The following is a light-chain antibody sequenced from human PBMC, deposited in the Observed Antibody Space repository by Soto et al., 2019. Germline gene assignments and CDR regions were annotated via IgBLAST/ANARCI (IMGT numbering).Light chain of an antibody. Sequence: DIQMTQSPSSLSASVGDRVTITCQASQTSSTYLNWYQQNPGKAPKLLIYAASTLQSGVPSRFSGSGSGTDFTLTISSLQPEDFATYYCQQSHGIPYTFGQGTKLEIK. CDR3: QQSHGIPYT. V-gene: IGKV1-39*01. CDR1: QTSSTY. CDR2: AAS. J-gene: IGKJ2*01.